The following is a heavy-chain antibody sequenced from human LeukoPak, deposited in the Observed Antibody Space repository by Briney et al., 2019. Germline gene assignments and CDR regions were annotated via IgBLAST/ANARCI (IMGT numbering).Heavy chain of an antibody. CDR1: GYSISSGYY. CDR3: ARVRVVVVIQGYYFDY. Sequence: SETLSLTCTVSGYSISSGYYWGWIRQSPRKGLEWIGSIYQSGSTYYNPSLQSRVAISVDTSKNQLSLKLYSVTAADTAVYYCARVRVVVVIQGYYFDYWGQGTLVTVSS. J-gene: IGHJ4*02. CDR2: IYQSGST. V-gene: IGHV4-38-2*02. D-gene: IGHD3-22*01.